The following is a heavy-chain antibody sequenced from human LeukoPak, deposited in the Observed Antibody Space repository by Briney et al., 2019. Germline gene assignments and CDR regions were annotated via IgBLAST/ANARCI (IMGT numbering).Heavy chain of an antibody. J-gene: IGHJ4*02. CDR2: IHYDGSNK. CDR3: VKDNYGGTDF. V-gene: IGHV3-30*02. D-gene: IGHD4-23*01. CDR1: GFTFSYSA. Sequence: GGSLRLSCAASGFTFSYSAMHWVRQAPGKGLEWVACIHYDGSNKFYADSVKGRFTISKDNSENTLYLQMNSLRVEDTAVYYCVKDNYGGTDFWGQGTLVTVSS.